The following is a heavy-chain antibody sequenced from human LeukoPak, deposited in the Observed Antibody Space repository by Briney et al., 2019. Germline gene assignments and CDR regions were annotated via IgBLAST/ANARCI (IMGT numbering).Heavy chain of an antibody. Sequence: SETLSLTCTISAASISSSSHHWGWIRQSPGKGLEWIGSIYSGRTIYYSPSLNSRVTISVVTSKDQFILQLNSVTAADTAVYYCVRHDGRGGSTMGAFDSWGQGSLVAVSS. D-gene: IGHD3-3*01. CDR2: IYSGRTI. CDR3: VRHDGRGGSTMGAFDS. CDR1: AASISSSSHH. J-gene: IGHJ5*01. V-gene: IGHV4-39*01.